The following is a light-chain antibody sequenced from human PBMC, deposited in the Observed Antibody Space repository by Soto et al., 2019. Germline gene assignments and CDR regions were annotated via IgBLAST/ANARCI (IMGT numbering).Light chain of an antibody. CDR1: QSVSSSY. V-gene: IGKV3-20*01. J-gene: IGKJ1*01. CDR3: QPYGSSGP. CDR2: DVS. Sequence: IVLTLSPGTLSLTPGERATLSCRASQSVSSSYLGWYQQKPGQAPRLLIYDVSNRASGIPDRFSGSGSGTDFTLTISRLEPEDFAVYYCQPYGSSGPFGQGSKADI.